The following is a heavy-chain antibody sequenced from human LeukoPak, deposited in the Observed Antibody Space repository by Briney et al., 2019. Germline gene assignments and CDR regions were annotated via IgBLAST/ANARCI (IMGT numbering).Heavy chain of an antibody. CDR1: GLTFDDYA. D-gene: IGHD1-26*01. Sequence: GGSLRLSCAASGLTFDDYAMHWVRQAPGKGLEWVSGISWNSGSIGYADSVKGRFTISRDNAKNSLYLQMNSLRAEDTAVYYCARSIVGATANWFDPWGQGTLVTVSS. V-gene: IGHV3-9*01. CDR2: ISWNSGSI. J-gene: IGHJ5*02. CDR3: ARSIVGATANWFDP.